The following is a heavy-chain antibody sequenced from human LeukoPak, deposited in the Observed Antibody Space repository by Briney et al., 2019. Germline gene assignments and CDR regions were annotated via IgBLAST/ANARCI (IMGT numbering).Heavy chain of an antibody. Sequence: GGSLRLSCVASGFTFSSYAMSWVRQAPGKGLEWVSGISGSGGNTYYADSVKGRFTTSRDNSKNTLYVQMNSLRAEDTAVYYCAKDRYCSGGSCSGDFDYWGQGTLVTVSS. CDR3: AKDRYCSGGSCSGDFDY. CDR2: ISGSGGNT. CDR1: GFTFSSYA. D-gene: IGHD2-15*01. V-gene: IGHV3-23*01. J-gene: IGHJ4*02.